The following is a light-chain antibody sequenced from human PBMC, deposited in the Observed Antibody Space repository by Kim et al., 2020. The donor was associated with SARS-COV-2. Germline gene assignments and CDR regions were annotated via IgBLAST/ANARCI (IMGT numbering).Light chain of an antibody. CDR3: SAWDSSLNVWV. J-gene: IGLJ3*02. CDR1: NNNVGNQG. V-gene: IGLV10-54*04. CDR2: RNN. Sequence: QTATLTCTGNNNNVGNQGAAWLQQHQGHPPKLLSYRNNNWPSGISERFSASRSGDTASLTITGLQPEDETDYYCSAWDSSLNVWVFGGGTKLTVL.